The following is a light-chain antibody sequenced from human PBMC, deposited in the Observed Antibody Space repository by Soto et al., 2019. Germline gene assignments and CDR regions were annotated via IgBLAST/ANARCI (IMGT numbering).Light chain of an antibody. V-gene: IGKV3D-15*01. CDR1: QSVSGK. CDR3: QQRSYPIT. J-gene: IGKJ1*01. Sequence: EIVMTQSPATLSVSPGETATLSCRASQSVSGKLAWFQQKPGQAPRLLISGSSTRATGIPARFNGSGSGTEFTLTISSLEPEDFAVYYCQQRSYPITFGQGTKVDIK. CDR2: GSS.